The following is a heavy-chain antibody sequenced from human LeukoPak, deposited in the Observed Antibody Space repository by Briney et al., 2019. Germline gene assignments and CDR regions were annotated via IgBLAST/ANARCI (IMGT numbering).Heavy chain of an antibody. J-gene: IGHJ4*02. Sequence: GRPLRLSCAATGFTFSHHGMHWVRQAPGKGLEWVAATSFDGSDHYYADSVKGRFTMSRDNSKNTVCLQMNSLRAEDTAVYYCAKDYEDTAGAGLDSWGQGSLVTVSS. V-gene: IGHV3-30*18. CDR1: GFTFSHHG. D-gene: IGHD5-18*01. CDR2: TSFDGSDH. CDR3: AKDYEDTAGAGLDS.